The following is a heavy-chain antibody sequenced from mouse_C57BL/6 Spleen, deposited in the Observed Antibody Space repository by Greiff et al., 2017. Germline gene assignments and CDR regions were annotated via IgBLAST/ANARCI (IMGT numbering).Heavy chain of an antibody. D-gene: IGHD3-2*02. CDR2: IWSDGST. Sequence: VQLQQSGPGLVAPSQSLSITCTVSGFSLTSYGVHWVRQPPGKGLEWLVVIWSDGSTTYNSARKSRLSISKDNSKSQVFLKRNSLQTDDTAMYXGARHEGSGACDYWGQGTTLTVSS. V-gene: IGHV2-6-1*01. CDR1: GFSLTSYG. CDR3: ARHEGSGACDY. J-gene: IGHJ2*01.